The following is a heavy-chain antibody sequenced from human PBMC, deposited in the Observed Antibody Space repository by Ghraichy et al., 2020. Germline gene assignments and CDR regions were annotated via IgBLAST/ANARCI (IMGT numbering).Heavy chain of an antibody. CDR3: AHRDYFDY. CDR2: TYWNNDK. J-gene: IGHJ4*02. V-gene: IGHV2-5*01. Sequence: SGPTLVKPTQTLTLTCTFSGFSLNTTGVGVGWIRQPPGKALEWLALTYWNNDKRYSPSLRSRLTITKDTSKNQVVLIMTDMDPLDTATYYCAHRDYFDYWGQGILVTISS. CDR1: GFSLNTTGVG.